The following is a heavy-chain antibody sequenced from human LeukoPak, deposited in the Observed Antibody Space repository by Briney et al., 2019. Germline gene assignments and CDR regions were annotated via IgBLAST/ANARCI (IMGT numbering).Heavy chain of an antibody. V-gene: IGHV3-23*01. CDR2: ISGRGGST. J-gene: IGHJ4*02. Sequence: GGSLRLSCAASGFTFSSYAMSWVRQAPGKGLEWVSAISGRGGSTYYADSVKGRFTISRDNSKNTLYLQMNSLRAEDTAVYYCAKGPVVVITIADYWGQGTLVTVSS. CDR3: AKGPVVVITIADY. CDR1: GFTFSSYA. D-gene: IGHD3-22*01.